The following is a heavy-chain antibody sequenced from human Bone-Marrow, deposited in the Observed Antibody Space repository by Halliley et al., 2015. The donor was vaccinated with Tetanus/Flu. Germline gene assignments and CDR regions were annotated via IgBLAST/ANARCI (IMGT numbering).Heavy chain of an antibody. J-gene: IGHJ6*02. D-gene: IGHD2-21*02. CDR2: ISGSGGNR. V-gene: IGHV3-23*01. CDR3: AKDAGEEVGTAPYYNGMEV. CDR1: GFSFSSYV. Sequence: SLRLSCAASGFSFSSYVMNWVRQAPGKGLEWVSSISGSGGNRYYADPVKGRFTISRDNSKSTLFLQMNSLRAEDTAVYYCAKDAGEEVGTAPYYNGMEVWGQATPVTVSS.